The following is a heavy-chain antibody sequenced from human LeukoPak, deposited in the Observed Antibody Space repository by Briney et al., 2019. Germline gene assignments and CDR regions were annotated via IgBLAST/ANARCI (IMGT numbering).Heavy chain of an antibody. Sequence: SETLSLTCAVYGGSFSGYYWSWIRQPPGKRLEWIGEINHSGSTNHSPSLKSRVTISVDTSKNQFSLKLRSVTAADTAVYYCARGPLYYYDSSSRSYYFDYWGQGTLVTVSS. J-gene: IGHJ4*02. CDR3: ARGPLYYYDSSSRSYYFDY. CDR1: GGSFSGYY. D-gene: IGHD3-22*01. CDR2: INHSGST. V-gene: IGHV4-34*01.